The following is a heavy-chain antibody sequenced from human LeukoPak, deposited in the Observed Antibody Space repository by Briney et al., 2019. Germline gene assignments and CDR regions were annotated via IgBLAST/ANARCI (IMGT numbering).Heavy chain of an antibody. CDR1: GGSFSGYY. V-gene: IGHV4-34*01. CDR3: ARVGSSTNGEIDY. D-gene: IGHD2-2*01. J-gene: IGHJ4*02. Sequence: SETLSLTCAVYGGSFSGYYWSWIRQPPGKGLEWIGEINHSGSTNYIPSLKSRVTISVDTSKNQFSLKLSSVTAADTAVYYCARVGSSTNGEIDYWGQGTLVTVSS. CDR2: INHSGST.